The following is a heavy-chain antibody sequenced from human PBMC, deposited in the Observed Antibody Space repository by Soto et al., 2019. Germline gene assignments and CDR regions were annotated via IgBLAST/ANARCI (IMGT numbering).Heavy chain of an antibody. D-gene: IGHD3-22*01. CDR1: GFTFSNYE. J-gene: IGHJ4*02. Sequence: EVQLXESGGTLVQPGGSLRLSCAASGFTFSNYEMSWVRQAPGKGLEWVSYISTTSSHIYYADSVKGRXTISRDNXXXXXXLQMNSLRAEDTAVYHCARENYDVSGYFLDFWGQGTLVTVSS. V-gene: IGHV3-48*03. CDR3: ARENYDVSGYFLDF. CDR2: ISTTSSHI.